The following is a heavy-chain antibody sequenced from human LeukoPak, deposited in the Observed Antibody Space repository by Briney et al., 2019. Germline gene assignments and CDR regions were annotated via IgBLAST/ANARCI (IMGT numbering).Heavy chain of an antibody. V-gene: IGHV3-74*01. D-gene: IGHD5-12*01. CDR3: ARFLVRVATDY. CDR1: GFTFSNYW. J-gene: IGHJ4*02. Sequence: PGGSLRLSCAASGFTFSNYWMHWVRQAPGRGLVWVSRINTDGTRTSYADSVKGRFTISRDNAKNSLYLQMNSLRAEDTAIYYCARFLVRVATDYWGQGALVTVSS. CDR2: INTDGTRT.